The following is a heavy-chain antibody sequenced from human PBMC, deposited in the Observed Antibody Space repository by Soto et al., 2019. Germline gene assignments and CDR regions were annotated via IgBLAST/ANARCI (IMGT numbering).Heavy chain of an antibody. V-gene: IGHV1-58*02. Sequence: GASVKVSCKASGFTFTSSAMQWVRQARGQRLEWIGWIVVGSGNTNYAQKFQERVTITRDMSTSTAYMELSSLRSEDTAVYYCAAEREDYGPGRVYYYMDVWGKGTTVTVS. CDR1: GFTFTSSA. CDR3: AAEREDYGPGRVYYYMDV. D-gene: IGHD3-10*01. CDR2: IVVGSGNT. J-gene: IGHJ6*03.